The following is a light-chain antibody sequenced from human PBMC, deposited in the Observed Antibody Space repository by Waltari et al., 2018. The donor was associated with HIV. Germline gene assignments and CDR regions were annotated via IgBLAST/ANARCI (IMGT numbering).Light chain of an antibody. V-gene: IGLV2-14*01. CDR1: RHLVDFYNF. CDR2: GVS. J-gene: IGLJ2*01. Sequence: QSPLSQPASVSGSPGQSITISCTGVRHLVDFYNFVSWSHQPPGQAPQLILYGVSGRPSGVSSRFSGSKSGVTASLTISGLQAEDEAHYFCSSFASQGTLVFGGGTKLTVL. CDR3: SSFASQGTLV.